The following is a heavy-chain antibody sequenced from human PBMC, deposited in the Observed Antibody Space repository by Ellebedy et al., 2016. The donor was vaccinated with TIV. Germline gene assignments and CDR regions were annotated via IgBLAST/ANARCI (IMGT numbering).Heavy chain of an antibody. V-gene: IGHV1-69*13. Sequence: AASVKVSCKASGGTFNNYAINWVRQAPGQGLEWMGGIIPIFVTPNYARKFLGRVTITADESTSTAYMELISLRSEDTAVYFCARDDVSSWYGEHWGPGTLITVSS. CDR2: IIPIFVTP. J-gene: IGHJ1*01. CDR1: GGTFNNYA. D-gene: IGHD6-13*01. CDR3: ARDDVSSWYGEH.